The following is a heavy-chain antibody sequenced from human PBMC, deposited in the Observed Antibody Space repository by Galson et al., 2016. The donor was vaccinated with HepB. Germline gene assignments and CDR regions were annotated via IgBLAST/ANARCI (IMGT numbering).Heavy chain of an antibody. V-gene: IGHV4-59*01. CDR1: GDSISRYS. D-gene: IGHD1-1*01. J-gene: IGHJ3*02. CDR3: ARVTTRGAFDI. Sequence: SETLSLTCSVSGDSISRYSWSWIRQPPGKRLEWIGYVYYSGSTNYSPSLKGRVTISLDTSKTQFSLKLSSVTAADTAVYYCARVTTRGAFDIWGQGTMVTVSS. CDR2: VYYSGST.